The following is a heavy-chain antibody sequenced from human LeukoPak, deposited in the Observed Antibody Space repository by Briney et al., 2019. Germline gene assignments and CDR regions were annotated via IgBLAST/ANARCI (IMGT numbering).Heavy chain of an antibody. J-gene: IGHJ4*02. V-gene: IGHV3-15*01. CDR3: TTDRGSV. Sequence: GGSLRLSCAASAFTFTNVWMSWVRQTAWKGLEWVGRIKSKSDGETTDYAAPVKGRFTISRDDAKTMVYLQMNSLKSEDTAVYYCTTDRGSVWGQGTLVTVSS. CDR1: AFTFTNVW. CDR2: IKSKSDGETT.